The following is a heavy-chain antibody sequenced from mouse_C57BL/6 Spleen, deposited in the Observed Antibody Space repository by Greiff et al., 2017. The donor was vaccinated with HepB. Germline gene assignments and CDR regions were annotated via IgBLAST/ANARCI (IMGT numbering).Heavy chain of an antibody. CDR3: AKTGRAWFAY. D-gene: IGHD4-1*01. CDR1: GYSFTGYY. J-gene: IGHJ3*01. CDR2: INPSTGGT. Sequence: DVKLQESGPELVKPGASVKISCKASGYSFTGYYMNWVKQSPEKSLEWIGEINPSTGGTTYNQKFKAKATLTVDKSSSTAYMQLKSLTSEDSAVYYCAKTGRAWFAYWGQGTLVTVSA. V-gene: IGHV1-42*01.